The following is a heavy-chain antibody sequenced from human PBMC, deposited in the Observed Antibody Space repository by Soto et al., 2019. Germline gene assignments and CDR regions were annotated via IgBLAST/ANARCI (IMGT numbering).Heavy chain of an antibody. CDR1: GYTFTSYT. J-gene: IGHJ5*02. V-gene: IGHV1-18*01. CDR2: ISANNGNT. Sequence: QVRLVHSETEVKKPGASVNVSCKASGYTFTSYTISWVRQAPGQGLEWMGWISANNGNTEFAQKFQDRLTMIADTTTSTAYLDLRNLRPDDTAVYYCARSLPWFDPWGQGTLVAVSS. CDR3: ARSLPWFDP.